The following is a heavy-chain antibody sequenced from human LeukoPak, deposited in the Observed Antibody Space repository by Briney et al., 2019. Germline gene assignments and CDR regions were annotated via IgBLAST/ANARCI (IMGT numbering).Heavy chain of an antibody. CDR1: GGSFSGYY. CDR3: ARRGGMVYYGSGSWTKNAFDI. Sequence: PSETLSLTCAVYGGSFSGYYWSWIRQPPGKGLEWIGEINHSGSTNYNPSLKSRVTISVDTSKNQFSLKLSSVTAADTAVYYCARRGGMVYYGSGSWTKNAFDIWGQGTMVTVSS. V-gene: IGHV4-34*01. CDR2: INHSGST. J-gene: IGHJ3*02. D-gene: IGHD3-10*01.